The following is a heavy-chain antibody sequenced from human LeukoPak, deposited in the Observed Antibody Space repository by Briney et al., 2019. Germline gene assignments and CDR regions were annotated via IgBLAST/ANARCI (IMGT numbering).Heavy chain of an antibody. J-gene: IGHJ6*03. D-gene: IGHD2-2*02. V-gene: IGHV1-18*01. CDR3: ASTYCSSTSCYNYYMDF. CDR2: ISAYNGNT. Sequence: ASVKVSCKASGYTFTSYGISWVRQAPGQGLEWMGWISAYNGNTNYAQKLQGRVTMTTDTTTSTAYMELRSLRSDDTAVYYCASTYCSSTSCYNYYMDFWGKGTTVTVSS. CDR1: GYTFTSYG.